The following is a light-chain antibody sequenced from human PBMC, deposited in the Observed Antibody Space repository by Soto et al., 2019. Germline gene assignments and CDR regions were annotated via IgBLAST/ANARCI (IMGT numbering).Light chain of an antibody. V-gene: IGKV3-20*01. CDR2: GAS. J-gene: IGKJ1*01. Sequence: EIVLTQSPGTLSLSPGERATLSCRASQSVSSSYLAWYQQKPGQAPRLLIYGASSRATGIPDRFSGSGSGIDFTLTISRLEPGDFAVYYCQQYGSSPWTFGQRTKVEIK. CDR3: QQYGSSPWT. CDR1: QSVSSSY.